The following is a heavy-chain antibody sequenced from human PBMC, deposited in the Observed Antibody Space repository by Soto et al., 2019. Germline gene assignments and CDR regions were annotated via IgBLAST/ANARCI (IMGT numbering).Heavy chain of an antibody. Sequence: SETLSLTCTVSGGSISSYYWSWIRQPPGKGLEWIGYTYYSGSTNYNPSLKSRVIISVDTSKNQFSLRLRSVTAADTAVYYCARADSFYYDNTGYYHFDYWGQGSLVTVSS. CDR3: ARADSFYYDNTGYYHFDY. J-gene: IGHJ4*02. CDR1: GGSISSYY. CDR2: TYYSGST. D-gene: IGHD3-22*01. V-gene: IGHV4-59*12.